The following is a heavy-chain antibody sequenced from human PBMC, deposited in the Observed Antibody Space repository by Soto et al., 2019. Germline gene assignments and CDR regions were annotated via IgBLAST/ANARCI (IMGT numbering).Heavy chain of an antibody. J-gene: IGHJ4*02. CDR3: ASDSVTGSWPPPFDA. D-gene: IGHD6-13*01. V-gene: IGHV3-74*01. CDR1: GFTFSNYW. CDR2: INGDGSST. Sequence: GGSLRLSCAASGFTFSNYWMHWVRQVPGKGLVWVSRINGDGSSTSYVDSVKGRFTVSRDNAKNTLYLQMNSLRAEDTAVYYCASDSVTGSWPPPFDAGGQGTPVT.